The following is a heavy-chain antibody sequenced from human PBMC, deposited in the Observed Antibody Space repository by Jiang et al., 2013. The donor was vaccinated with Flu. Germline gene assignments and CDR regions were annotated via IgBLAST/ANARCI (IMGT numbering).Heavy chain of an antibody. Sequence: GSGLVKPSQTLSLTCSVSGGSISSGDYYWTWIRQTPGRGLEWIGVIYYSGNTYYNPSLKSRVTISIDKSRNQFSLKLTSVTAADTAVYYCARALISGWGYHYYGMDVWAKGPRSRLL. V-gene: IGHV4-30-4*01. CDR2: IYYSGNT. D-gene: IGHD6-19*01. CDR3: ARALISGWGYHYYGMDV. CDR1: GGSISSGDYY. J-gene: IGHJ6*02.